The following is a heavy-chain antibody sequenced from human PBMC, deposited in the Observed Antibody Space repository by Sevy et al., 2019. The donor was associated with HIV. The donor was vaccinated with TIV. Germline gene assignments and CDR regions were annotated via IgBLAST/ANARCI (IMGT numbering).Heavy chain of an antibody. D-gene: IGHD1-26*01. CDR3: AREEYSGSYDVDY. V-gene: IGHV1-2*02. Sequence: ASVKVSCKASGYTFTGYYMHWVRQAPGQGLEWMGWINPNSGGTNYAQKFQGRVTMTRDTSISTAYMELSRLRSDDTAVSYCAREEYSGSYDVDYWGQGTLVTVSS. CDR1: GYTFTGYY. CDR2: INPNSGGT. J-gene: IGHJ4*02.